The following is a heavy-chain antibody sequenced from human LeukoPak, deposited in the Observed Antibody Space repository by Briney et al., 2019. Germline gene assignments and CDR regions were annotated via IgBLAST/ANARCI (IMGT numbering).Heavy chain of an antibody. CDR3: ARDAPDQPLDY. Sequence: SQTLCLTCTVSGGSISSGGYYWSWIRQHPGKGLEWIGYIYYSGSTCYNPSLKSRVTISVDTSKNQFSLKLSSVTAADTAVYYCARDAPDQPLDYWGQGTLVTVSS. CDR2: IYYSGST. CDR1: GGSISSGGYY. V-gene: IGHV4-31*03. J-gene: IGHJ4*02.